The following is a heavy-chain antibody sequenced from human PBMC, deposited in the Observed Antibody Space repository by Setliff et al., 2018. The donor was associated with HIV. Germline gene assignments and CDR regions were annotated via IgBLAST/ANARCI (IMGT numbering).Heavy chain of an antibody. CDR1: GFSLSTSGMC. CDR2: IDWDDDK. D-gene: IGHD1-7*01. J-gene: IGHJ6*02. V-gene: IGHV2-70*11. CDR3: AQLRGGYNWNYVKYYYHMDV. Sequence: GSGPTLVNPTQTLTLTCTFSGFSLSTSGMCVSWIRQPPGKALEWLARIDWDDDKYYTTSLKTRLTISKDTSKNQVVLTMTNMDPVDTATYYCAQLRGGYNWNYVKYYYHMDVWGLGTTVTVSS.